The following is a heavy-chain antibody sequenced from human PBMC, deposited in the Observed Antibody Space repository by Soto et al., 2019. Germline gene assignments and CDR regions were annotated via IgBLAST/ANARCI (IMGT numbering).Heavy chain of an antibody. CDR2: ISSTSTYI. V-gene: IGHV3-21*01. CDR1: GFIFSDYS. CDR3: ARDGRGSSFILYFDY. D-gene: IGHD1-26*01. Sequence: EVHLVESGGGLVKPGGSLRLSCAASGFIFSDYSMDWVRQAPGKGLEWVASISSTSTYISYADSVRGLVTISRDNAKNSLYLQMNSLTVEDTAVYYCARDGRGSSFILYFDYWGQGTLVTVSS. J-gene: IGHJ4*02.